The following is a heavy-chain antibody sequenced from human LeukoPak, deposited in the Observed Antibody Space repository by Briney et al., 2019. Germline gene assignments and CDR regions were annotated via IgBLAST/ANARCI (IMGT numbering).Heavy chain of an antibody. CDR3: VVILVPGGVWHFDL. CDR2: IYSGGGTTK. V-gene: IGHV3-33*03. J-gene: IGHJ2*01. CDR1: GLTFRNYG. D-gene: IGHD2-2*01. Sequence: PGTPLRLSRVASGLTFRNYGFHWVRQAPGKGLEWVAIIYSGGGTTKYYAESLKDRFTITRDDSRDTLYLQMNSLRAEDTAVYYCVVILVPGGVWHFDLWGRGTLVTVSS.